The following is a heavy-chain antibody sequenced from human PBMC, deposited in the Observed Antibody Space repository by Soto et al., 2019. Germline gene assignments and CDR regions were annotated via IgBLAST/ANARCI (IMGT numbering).Heavy chain of an antibody. V-gene: IGHV3-11*01. Sequence: QVHLVESGGGLAKPGGSLRLSCAASGFTFSDYYMTWIRQAPGKGLEWVSYLSSGGSSIYYAVSVKGRFTISRDNAKNSLYLQMNSLRAEDTAMYYCASLAIGTIMRGAPDFWGQGTLVTVSS. CDR2: LSSGGSSI. CDR1: GFTFSDYY. CDR3: ASLAIGTIMRGAPDF. D-gene: IGHD3-10*01. J-gene: IGHJ4*02.